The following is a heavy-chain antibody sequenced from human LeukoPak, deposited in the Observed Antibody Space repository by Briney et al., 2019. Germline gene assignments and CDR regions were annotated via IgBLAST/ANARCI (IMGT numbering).Heavy chain of an antibody. CDR1: GYSFTSYW. CDR2: IYPGDSDT. J-gene: IGHJ6*02. Sequence: GESLKISCKGSGYSFTSYWIGWVRQMPGKGLEWMGIIYPGDSDTRYSPSFQGQVTISADKSISTAYLQWSSLKASDTAMYYCARQKAAIVGATNGMDVWGQGTTVTVS. V-gene: IGHV5-51*01. D-gene: IGHD1-26*01. CDR3: ARQKAAIVGATNGMDV.